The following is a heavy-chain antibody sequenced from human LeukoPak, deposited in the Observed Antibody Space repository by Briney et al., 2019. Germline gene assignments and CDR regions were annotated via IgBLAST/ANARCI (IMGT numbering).Heavy chain of an antibody. CDR2: MNPNSGNT. CDR3: ARSTFGSNCNFDY. CDR1: GYTFTSYG. J-gene: IGHJ4*02. V-gene: IGHV1-8*03. Sequence: ASVKVSCKASGYTFTSYGISWVRQAPGQGLEWMGWMNPNSGNTDYTQKFRGGVTFTRDTSITTAYMELSNLQSEDTAVYYCARSTFGSNCNFDYWGQGTLVTVSP. D-gene: IGHD3-10*01.